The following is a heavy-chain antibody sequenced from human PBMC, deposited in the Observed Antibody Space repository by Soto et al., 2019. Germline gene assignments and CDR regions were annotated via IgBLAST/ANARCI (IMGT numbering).Heavy chain of an antibody. D-gene: IGHD2-2*01. V-gene: IGHV4-34*01. J-gene: IGHJ5*02. CDR2: INHSGST. Sequence: SETLSLTCAVYGGSFSGYYWSWIRQPPGKGLEWIGEINHSGSTNYNPSLKSRVTISVDTSKNQFSLKLSSVTAADTAVYYCARGYIVVVPAGRYNWFDPWGQGTLVTVSS. CDR1: GGSFSGYY. CDR3: ARGYIVVVPAGRYNWFDP.